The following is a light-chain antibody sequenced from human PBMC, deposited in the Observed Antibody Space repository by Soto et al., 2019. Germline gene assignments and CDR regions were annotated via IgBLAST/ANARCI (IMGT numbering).Light chain of an antibody. V-gene: IGLV1-47*01. J-gene: IGLJ3*02. CDR1: SSNISSRS. Sequence: QSVLTQPPSASGSPGQRVTISCSGGSSNISSRSVHWFQQLPGTAPKLLIYKDTQRPSGVPDRFSGSKSGTAPSLAISGLRSDDEADYYCEAWDDSLRARVFGGGNQLTVL. CDR2: KDT. CDR3: EAWDDSLRARV.